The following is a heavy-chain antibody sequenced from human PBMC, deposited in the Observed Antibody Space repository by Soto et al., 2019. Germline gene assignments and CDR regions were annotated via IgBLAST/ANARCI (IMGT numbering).Heavy chain of an antibody. Sequence: EVQLVESGGGLVQPGRSLRLSCAASGFTFDDYAMHWVRQAPGKGLEWVSGISWNSGSIGYADSVKGRFTISRDNAKKSMYLQMNSLRAEDTDLYYCAKDIGSNCSGGSCYSRDYYYYGMDVWGQGTTVTVSS. J-gene: IGHJ6*02. CDR1: GFTFDDYA. V-gene: IGHV3-9*01. CDR2: ISWNSGSI. D-gene: IGHD2-15*01. CDR3: AKDIGSNCSGGSCYSRDYYYYGMDV.